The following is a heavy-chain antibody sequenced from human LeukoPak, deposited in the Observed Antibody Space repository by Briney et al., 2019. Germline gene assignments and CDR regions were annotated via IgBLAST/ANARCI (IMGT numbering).Heavy chain of an antibody. V-gene: IGHV3-30*01. CDR1: GFTLSTFK. CDR2: ISQYVRNN. J-gene: IGHJ3*02. CDR3: ARDRYCTSISCYNALDI. Sequence: TLRLSSAVSGFTLSTFKTECVPETPAKGVERVSVISQYVRNNDYADSVNGRFTISRDNSKNALSVQMNSLRGEDTAVYYCARDRYCTSISCYNALDIWGQGTMVTVSS. D-gene: IGHD2-2*01.